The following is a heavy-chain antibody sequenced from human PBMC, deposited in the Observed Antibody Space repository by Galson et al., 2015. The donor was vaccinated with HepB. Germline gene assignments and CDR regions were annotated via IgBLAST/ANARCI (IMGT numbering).Heavy chain of an antibody. CDR3: AKDLSPARIVGVRH. CDR2: IRYDGSNK. J-gene: IGHJ4*02. CDR1: GFTFSSYG. D-gene: IGHD1-26*01. V-gene: IGHV3-30*02. Sequence: SLRLSCAASGFTFSSYGMHWVRQAPGKGLEWVAFIRYDGSNKYYADSVKGRFTISRDNSKNTLYLQMNSLRAEDTAVYYCAKDLSPARIVGVRHWGQGTLVTVSS.